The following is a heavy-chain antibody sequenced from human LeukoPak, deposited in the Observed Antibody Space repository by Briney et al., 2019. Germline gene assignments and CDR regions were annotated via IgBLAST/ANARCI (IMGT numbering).Heavy chain of an antibody. V-gene: IGHV4-34*01. J-gene: IGHJ4*02. CDR3: ARGLSDWYFDY. CDR2: INHSGST. CDR1: GGSFSDYY. Sequence: SETLSLTCAVYGGSFSDYYWSWIRQPPGKGLEWIGEINHSGSTNYNPSLKSRVTISVDTSKNQFSLKLSSVTAADTAVYYCARGLSDWYFDYWGQGTLVTVSS. D-gene: IGHD2-21*02.